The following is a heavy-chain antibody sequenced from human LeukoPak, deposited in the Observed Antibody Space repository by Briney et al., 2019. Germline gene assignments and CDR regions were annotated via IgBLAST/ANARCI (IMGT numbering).Heavy chain of an antibody. CDR2: IYPGDSDT. J-gene: IGHJ3*02. CDR3: ARLRWSRGWMHDFNI. D-gene: IGHD6-19*01. Sequence: GGSLRLSCKGSGYSFSIYWIGWVRQMPGKGLEWMGIIYPGDSDTRYSPSFQGQLTISADKSISTAYLQWSSLKASDTAMYYCARLRWSRGWMHDFNICSQGTMVTVSS. CDR1: GYSFSIYW. V-gene: IGHV5-51*01.